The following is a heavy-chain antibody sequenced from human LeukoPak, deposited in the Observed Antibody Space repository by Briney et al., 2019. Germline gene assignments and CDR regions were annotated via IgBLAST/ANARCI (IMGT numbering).Heavy chain of an antibody. J-gene: IGHJ4*02. CDR1: EFTFSSYN. CDR2: ISSSSKYI. D-gene: IGHD3-3*01. V-gene: IGHV3-21*01. CDR3: AREPFWSGYYSNLHFDY. Sequence: PGGSRRLSCAASEFTFSSYNRNWVRQAPGKGLEWVSSISSSSKYIYYADSVKGRFTISRDNAKNSLYPQMNSLRAEDTAVYYCAREPFWSGYYSNLHFDYWGQGTLVTVSS.